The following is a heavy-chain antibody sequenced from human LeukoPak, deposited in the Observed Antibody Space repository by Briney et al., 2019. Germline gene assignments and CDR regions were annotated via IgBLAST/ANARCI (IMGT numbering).Heavy chain of an antibody. CDR2: ISSSSSYI. Sequence: GGSLRLSCAASGFNFSSYSMNWVRQAPGKGLEWVSSISSSSSYIYYADSVKGRFTISRDNAKNSLYLQMNSLRAEDTAVYYCASFGGEQWRTYWGQGTLVTVSS. D-gene: IGHD6-19*01. V-gene: IGHV3-21*01. CDR1: GFNFSSYS. CDR3: ASFGGEQWRTY. J-gene: IGHJ4*02.